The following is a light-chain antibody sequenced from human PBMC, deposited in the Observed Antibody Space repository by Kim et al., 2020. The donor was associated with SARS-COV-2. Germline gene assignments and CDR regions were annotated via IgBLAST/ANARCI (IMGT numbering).Light chain of an antibody. J-gene: IGLJ3*02. CDR3: QSYDSSHLWV. Sequence: KTVTISCARTSGSVADNFVQWYQLRPGRAPTTVIYEDSQRPAGVPDRFSGSIDSSSNSASLTISGLRTEDEADYYCQSYDSSHLWVFGGGTKLTVL. CDR2: EDS. CDR1: SGSVADNF. V-gene: IGLV6-57*03.